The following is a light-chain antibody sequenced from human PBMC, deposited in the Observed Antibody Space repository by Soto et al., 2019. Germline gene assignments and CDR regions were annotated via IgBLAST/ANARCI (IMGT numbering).Light chain of an antibody. J-gene: IGLJ1*01. CDR3: ESHDSSLSGSV. CDR2: GNR. Sequence: QSVLTQPPSVSGAPGQRVTISCTGSSSNIGAGYVVHWYQHLPGTAPKLLIYGNRNRPAGVPDRFSDSKSGTSASLIITGLQAEDEAEYFCESHDSSLSGSVFGTGTKLTVL. V-gene: IGLV1-40*01. CDR1: SSNIGAGYV.